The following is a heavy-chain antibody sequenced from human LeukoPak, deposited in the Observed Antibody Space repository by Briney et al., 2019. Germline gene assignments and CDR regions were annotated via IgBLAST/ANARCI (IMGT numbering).Heavy chain of an antibody. D-gene: IGHD3-10*01. V-gene: IGHV3-30*02. CDR2: ITNEGSNK. CDR3: AREKRSGSGRAGAFDI. J-gene: IGHJ3*02. Sequence: PGGSLRLSCAASGFTFSTYGMHWVRQAPSKGLEWVAFITNEGSNKYYTDSVKGRFTISRDNSKNTLYLQMNSLRAEDTAVYYCAREKRSGSGRAGAFDIWGQGTMVTVSS. CDR1: GFTFSTYG.